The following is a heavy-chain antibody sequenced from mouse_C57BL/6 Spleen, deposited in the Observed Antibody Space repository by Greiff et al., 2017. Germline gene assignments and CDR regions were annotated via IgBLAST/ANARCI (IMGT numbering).Heavy chain of an antibody. CDR3: ARNYYDYGPSYFDV. J-gene: IGHJ1*03. D-gene: IGHD2-4*01. V-gene: IGHV2-2*01. Sequence: VQLQESGPGLVQPSQSLSITCTVSGFSLTSYGVHWVRQSPGKGLEWLGVIWSGGSTDYNAAFISRLSISKDNSKSQVFFKMNSLQADDTAIYYCARNYYDYGPSYFDVWGTGTTVTVSS. CDR1: GFSLTSYG. CDR2: IWSGGST.